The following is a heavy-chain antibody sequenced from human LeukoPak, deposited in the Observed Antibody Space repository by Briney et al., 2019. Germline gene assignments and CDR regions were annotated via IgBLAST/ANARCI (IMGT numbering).Heavy chain of an antibody. V-gene: IGHV3-43*02. CDR3: ATWAFYHSLDV. CDR2: IDKDGRKT. D-gene: IGHD1-26*01. J-gene: IGHJ6*02. CDR1: GFTLGAFA. Sequence: PGGSLRLSCAASGFTLGAFAMHWVRQAPGKGLEWVSLIDKDGRKTYRADSVKGRFTISRDNSENSLYLQMTSLRTEDTALYYCATWAFYHSLDVWGQGATVTVSS.